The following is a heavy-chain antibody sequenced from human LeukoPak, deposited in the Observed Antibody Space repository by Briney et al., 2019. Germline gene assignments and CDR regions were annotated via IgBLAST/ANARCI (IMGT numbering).Heavy chain of an antibody. Sequence: ASVKVSCTVSGSSLSELSLYWVRQAPGKGLEWMGGFDVIDSETFYAQKFQGRVTMTEDSSTDTAYMELRSLTSDDTALYYCAAGRPFSLLDYWGQGTLVTVSS. V-gene: IGHV1-24*01. D-gene: IGHD6-6*01. CDR1: GSSLSELS. CDR2: FDVIDSET. CDR3: AAGRPFSLLDY. J-gene: IGHJ4*02.